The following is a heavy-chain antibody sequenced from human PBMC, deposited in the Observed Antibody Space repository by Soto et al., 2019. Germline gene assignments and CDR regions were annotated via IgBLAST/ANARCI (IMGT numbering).Heavy chain of an antibody. CDR2: ISGNGGST. CDR3: AKGPSYYYDSSGSPDAFDI. J-gene: IGHJ3*02. Sequence: EVQLLESGGGLVQPGGSLRLSCAASGFTFSSYAMSWVRQAPGKGLEWVSAISGNGGSTYYADSVKGRFTISRDNSKNTLYLQMNSLRAEDTAVYYCAKGPSYYYDSSGSPDAFDIWGQGTMVTVSS. D-gene: IGHD3-22*01. CDR1: GFTFSSYA. V-gene: IGHV3-23*01.